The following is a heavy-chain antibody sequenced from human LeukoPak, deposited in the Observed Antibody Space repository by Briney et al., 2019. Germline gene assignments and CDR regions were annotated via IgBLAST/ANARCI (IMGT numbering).Heavy chain of an antibody. J-gene: IGHJ4*02. CDR1: GYTHTGYY. V-gene: IGHV1-2*02. D-gene: IGHD3-10*01. CDR3: ARSAAMVRGALLGY. CDR2: SNPNSGGT. Sequence: ASVKVSCKASGYTHTGYYMHLVRQAPGQGLEWMGWSNPNSGGTNYAQKFQGRVTMTRDTSISTAYMELSRLRSDDTAVYYCARSAAMVRGALLGYWGQGTLVTVSS.